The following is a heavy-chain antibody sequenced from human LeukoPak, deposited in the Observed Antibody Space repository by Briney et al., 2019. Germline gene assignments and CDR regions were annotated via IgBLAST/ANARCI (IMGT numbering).Heavy chain of an antibody. V-gene: IGHV4-39*07. CDR1: GGSISSYY. CDR3: ARVGPRTYYYDSSGLGSWYFDL. D-gene: IGHD3-22*01. Sequence: SETLSLTCTVSGGSISSYYWSWIRQPPGKGLEWIGSIYYSGSTYYNPSLKSRVTISVDTSKNQFSLKLSSVTAADTAVYYCARVGPRTYYYDSSGLGSWYFDLWGRGTLVTVSS. CDR2: IYYSGST. J-gene: IGHJ2*01.